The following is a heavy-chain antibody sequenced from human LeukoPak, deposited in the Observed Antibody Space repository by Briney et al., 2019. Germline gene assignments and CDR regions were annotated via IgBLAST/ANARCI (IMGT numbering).Heavy chain of an antibody. Sequence: PGASLRLSCAASGFTFSNYAMSWVRQAPGKGLEWVSAISDSGSSTFYADSLKGRFTISRDNSKNTLYLQMNSLRAEDTAVYYCAKAAAAGPKGPYYFDYWGQGTLVTVSS. V-gene: IGHV3-23*01. CDR1: GFTFSNYA. CDR2: ISDSGSST. CDR3: AKAAAAGPKGPYYFDY. D-gene: IGHD6-13*01. J-gene: IGHJ4*02.